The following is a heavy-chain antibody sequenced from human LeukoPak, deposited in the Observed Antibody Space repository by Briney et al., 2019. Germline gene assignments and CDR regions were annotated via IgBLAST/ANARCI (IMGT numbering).Heavy chain of an antibody. CDR2: ISGSGGST. CDR3: AKDAPGNVVVPAALFDY. D-gene: IGHD2-2*01. V-gene: IGHV3-23*01. CDR1: GFTFSSYA. J-gene: IGHJ4*02. Sequence: PGGSLRLSCAASGFTFSSYAMSWVRQAPGKGLEWVSAISGSGGSTYYADSVKGRFTISRDNSKNPLYLQMNSLRAEDTAVYYCAKDAPGNVVVPAALFDYWGQGTLVTVSS.